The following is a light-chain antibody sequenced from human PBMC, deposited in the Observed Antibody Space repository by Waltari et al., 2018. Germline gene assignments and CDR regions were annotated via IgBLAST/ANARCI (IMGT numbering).Light chain of an antibody. J-gene: IGKJ1*01. V-gene: IGKV3-20*01. Sequence: ELVLTQSPGTLSLSPGERATLACRASQSVGRFLAWYQQKPGQAPRLRIYQASNRATGIPDRFSGSGSGTDFSLTISRLEPEDFAVYYCQNHERLPATFGQGTKVEI. CDR2: QAS. CDR1: QSVGRF. CDR3: QNHERLPAT.